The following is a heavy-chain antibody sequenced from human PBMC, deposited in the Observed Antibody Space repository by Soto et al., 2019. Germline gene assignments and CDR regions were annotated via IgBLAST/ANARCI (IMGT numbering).Heavy chain of an antibody. Sequence: QAQLVQSGAEVKERGAPVKVSCKASGYIFTDYAMHWVRQAPGQRLEWMGWINVGNGNTKYSQNFQARVTITRDTSASTAFMDLSSLRSEDTADYYCARGAGYCGGDCWNDYYYAMDVWGQGTTVTVSS. V-gene: IGHV1-3*01. CDR1: GYIFTDYA. CDR2: INVGNGNT. D-gene: IGHD2-21*02. CDR3: ARGAGYCGGDCWNDYYYAMDV. J-gene: IGHJ6*02.